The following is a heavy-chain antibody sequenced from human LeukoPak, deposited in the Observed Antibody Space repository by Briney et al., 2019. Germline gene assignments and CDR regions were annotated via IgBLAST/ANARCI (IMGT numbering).Heavy chain of an antibody. CDR3: AARAFADYQPTSDY. V-gene: IGHV3-11*01. J-gene: IGHJ4*02. CDR1: GFNFSDYY. CDR2: MSSRSGII. Sequence: GGSLRLSCVASGFNFSDYYMNWLRQSPGKGLEWISYMSSRSGIIYYADSVKGRFTISRDNARNSLYLQMDSLRVDDTAVYYCAARAFADYQPTSDYWGQGTLVTVSS. D-gene: IGHD3-16*01.